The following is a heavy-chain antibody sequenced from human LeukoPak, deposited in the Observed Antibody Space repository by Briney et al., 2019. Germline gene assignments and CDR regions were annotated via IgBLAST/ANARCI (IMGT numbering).Heavy chain of an antibody. D-gene: IGHD1-26*01. Sequence: PAGSLRPSCAASGSTSHIYAMHWDRLAPGKGLEWVSLITGVGRSTYYADSVKGRFTISRDNSKHSLYLQRNSLRTTAPALNFCAKRSSHGSGPTDWGQGTLVTVSS. CDR3: AKRSSHGSGPTD. CDR2: ITGVGRST. J-gene: IGHJ4*02. V-gene: IGHV3-43*02. CDR1: GSTSHIYA.